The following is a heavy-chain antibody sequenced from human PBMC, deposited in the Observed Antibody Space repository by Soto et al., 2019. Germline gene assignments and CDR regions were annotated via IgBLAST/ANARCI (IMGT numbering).Heavy chain of an antibody. CDR3: ARDLDYRVEDG. CDR1: GGSISSRDW. V-gene: IGHV4-4*02. Sequence: QVQLQESGPGLVKPSGTLSLTCAVSGGSISSRDWWSWVRQPPGKGLEWIGEIFHSGSTHYNPSLKGRVTMSVDKSKHQFSLEMTAVTAADTAVYYCARDLDYRVEDGWGQGTLVTVAS. CDR2: IFHSGST. J-gene: IGHJ4*02. D-gene: IGHD3-9*01.